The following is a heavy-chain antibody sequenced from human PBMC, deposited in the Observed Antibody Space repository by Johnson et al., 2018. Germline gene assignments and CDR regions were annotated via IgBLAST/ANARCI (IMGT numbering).Heavy chain of an antibody. CDR3: EKELRGCNSISCYPYKYLDV. CDR2: ISYDGSNK. CDR1: GFTFSSYG. J-gene: IGHJ6*03. V-gene: IGHV3-30*18. D-gene: IGHD2-2*01. Sequence: QVQLVQSGGGVVQPGRSLRLSCAASGFTFSSYGMHWVRQAPGKGLEWVASISYDGSNKYSADSVKGRLTIPRENSKNTLYPQMKSLRAEDTAGYYFEKELRGCNSISCYPYKYLDVWGKGTTVTVSS.